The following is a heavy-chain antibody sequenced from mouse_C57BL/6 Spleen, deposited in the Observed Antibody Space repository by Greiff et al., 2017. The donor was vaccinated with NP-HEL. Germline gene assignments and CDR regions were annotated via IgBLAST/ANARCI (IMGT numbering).Heavy chain of an antibody. D-gene: IGHD2-4*01. CDR3: ARREDYDAALYWYFDV. Sequence: QVQLQQPGAELVRPGTSVKLSCKASGYTFTSYWMHWVKQRPGQGLEWSGVIDPSDSYTNYNQKFKGKATLTVDTSSSTADMQLSSLTSEDSAVYYCARREDYDAALYWYFDVWGTGTTVTVSS. CDR2: IDPSDSYT. V-gene: IGHV1-59*01. CDR1: GYTFTSYW. J-gene: IGHJ1*03.